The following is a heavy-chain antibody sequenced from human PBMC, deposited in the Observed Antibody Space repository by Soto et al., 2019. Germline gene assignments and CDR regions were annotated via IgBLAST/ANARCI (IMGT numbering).Heavy chain of an antibody. CDR3: ARDGGSNNWNSEFYHGMDV. J-gene: IGHJ6*02. V-gene: IGHV4-4*07. Sequence: SETLSLTCTVSGGSISSYCWSWIRQPAGKGLEWIGRIYTSGSTNYNPSLKSRVTMSVDTSKNQFSLKLSSVTAADTAVYYCARDGGSNNWNSEFYHGMDVWGQGTTVTVSS. CDR1: GGSISSYC. CDR2: IYTSGST. D-gene: IGHD1-7*01.